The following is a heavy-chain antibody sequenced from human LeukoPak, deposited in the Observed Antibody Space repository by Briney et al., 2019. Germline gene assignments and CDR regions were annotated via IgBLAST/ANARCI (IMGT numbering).Heavy chain of an antibody. CDR2: INHSGST. J-gene: IGHJ6*03. V-gene: IGHV4-34*01. CDR3: ARGGPRITMIVVPMDV. Sequence: SETLSLTCAVYGGSFSGYYWSWIRQPPGKELEWIGEINHSGSTNYNPSLKSRVTISVDTSKNQFSLKLSSVTAADTAVYYCARGGPRITMIVVPMDVWGKGTTVTVSS. CDR1: GGSFSGYY. D-gene: IGHD3-22*01.